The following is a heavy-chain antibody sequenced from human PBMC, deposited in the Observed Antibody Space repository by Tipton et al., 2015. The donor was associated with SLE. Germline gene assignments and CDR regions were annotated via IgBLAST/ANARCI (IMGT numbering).Heavy chain of an antibody. CDR3: VRHPWLLLFAFDV. CDR2: IYATGMT. J-gene: IGHJ3*01. Sequence: LRLSCAVYGGSFSGHQWSWIRQSPGKGLEWVGSIYATGMTQYNPSLKSRVTLSVDTSKNQFSLNLCSVTAADTAVFYCVRHPWLLLFAFDVWGQGTSVTVSS. D-gene: IGHD3-9*01. V-gene: IGHV4-34*01. CDR1: GGSFSGHQ.